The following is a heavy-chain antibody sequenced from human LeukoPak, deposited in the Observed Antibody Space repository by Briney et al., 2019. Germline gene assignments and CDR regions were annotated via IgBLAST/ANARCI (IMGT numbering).Heavy chain of an antibody. CDR3: ARDYCSSTGCSPEGFDY. D-gene: IGHD2-2*01. Sequence: GGSLRLSCAASGFTFSSYAMNWVRQAPGKGLEWVSSISSSSSYIYYADSVKGRFTISRDNAKNSLYLQMNSLRAEDTAVYYCARDYCSSTGCSPEGFDYWGQGTLVTVSS. CDR1: GFTFSSYA. J-gene: IGHJ4*02. CDR2: ISSSSSYI. V-gene: IGHV3-21*01.